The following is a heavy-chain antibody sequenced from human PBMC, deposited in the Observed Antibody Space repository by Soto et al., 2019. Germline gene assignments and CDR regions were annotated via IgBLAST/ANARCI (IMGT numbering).Heavy chain of an antibody. V-gene: IGHV4-34*01. Sequence: PSETLSLTCPVYGGPFSGYYWSWIRQPPGKGLEWIGEINHSGSTNYNPSLKSRVTISVDTSKNQFSLKLSSVTAADTAVYYCARGRVYNYDFWSGSRGWYFGYWGQGTLVTVSS. D-gene: IGHD3-3*01. CDR1: GGPFSGYY. CDR3: ARGRVYNYDFWSGSRGWYFGY. CDR2: INHSGST. J-gene: IGHJ4*02.